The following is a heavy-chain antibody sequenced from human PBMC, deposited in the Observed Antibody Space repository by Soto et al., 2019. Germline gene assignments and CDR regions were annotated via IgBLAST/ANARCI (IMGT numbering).Heavy chain of an antibody. D-gene: IGHD5-18*01. CDR1: GGSISSGGYY. Sequence: QVQLQESGPGLVKPSQTLSLTCTVSGGSISSGGYYWSWIRQHPGTGLEWIGYIYYSGSTYYNPSLKSRVTISVDTSKNQFSLKLSYVTAADTAVYYCARSGYSYGPKPLLYWGQGTLVTVSS. CDR3: ARSGYSYGPKPLLY. J-gene: IGHJ4*02. CDR2: IYYSGST. V-gene: IGHV4-31*03.